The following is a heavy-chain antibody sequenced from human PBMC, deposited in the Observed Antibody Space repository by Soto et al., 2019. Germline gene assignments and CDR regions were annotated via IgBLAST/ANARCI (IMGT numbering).Heavy chain of an antibody. CDR1: GFSLSSTRMA. V-gene: IGHV2-5*02. CDR2: IYWDDDK. J-gene: IGHJ4*02. D-gene: IGHD6-19*01. Sequence: QITLKESGPTLVKPTQTLTLTCTFSGFSLSSTRMAVGWIRQPPGKALEWLALIYWDDDKRYSPFLKSRLTLTKDTSKNQVVLTMSNMDPVDTARYYWAHIVVAGLGYYFDYWGQGTLVTVSS. CDR3: AHIVVAGLGYYFDY.